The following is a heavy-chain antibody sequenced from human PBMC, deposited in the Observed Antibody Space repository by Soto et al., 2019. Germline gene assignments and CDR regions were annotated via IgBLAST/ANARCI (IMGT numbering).Heavy chain of an antibody. J-gene: IGHJ5*02. V-gene: IGHV1-8*01. CDR2: MNPNSGNT. CDR1: GYTFTSYD. Sequence: QVHLVQSGAEVRKPGASVKVSCKASGYTFTSYDINWVRQATGQGLEWMGWMNPNSGNTAYAQKFQGRVTMTRNTSISTAPMELSSLRSADTYVYYWARERTRGLDPWGQGTLVTVSS. CDR3: ARERTRGLDP.